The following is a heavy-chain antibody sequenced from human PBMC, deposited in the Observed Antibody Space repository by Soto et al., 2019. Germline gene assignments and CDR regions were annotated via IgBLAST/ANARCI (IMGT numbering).Heavy chain of an antibody. Sequence: QVQLVQSGVEVKKPGASVKVSCKASGYTFTNYAISWVRQAPGRGLEWMGWVNTYNGNPNYAQIFQGRVTMTTDTSTGTAYMELRSLNSDDLAVYYCARDSQYSTDWQRFDSWGQGTLVTVSS. CDR3: ARDSQYSTDWQRFDS. CDR1: GYTFTNYA. J-gene: IGHJ4*02. D-gene: IGHD6-6*01. V-gene: IGHV1-18*03. CDR2: VNTYNGNP.